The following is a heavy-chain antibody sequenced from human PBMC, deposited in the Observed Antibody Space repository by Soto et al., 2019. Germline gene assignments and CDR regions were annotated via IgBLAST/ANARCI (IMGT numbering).Heavy chain of an antibody. CDR2: ISGSGGST. CDR3: AKSPLITGTNVRAFRAFDI. Sequence: GGSLRLSCAASGFTFSSYAMSWVRQAPGKGLEWVSAISGSGGSTYYADSVKGRFTISRDNSKNTLYLQMNSLRAEDTAVYYCAKSPLITGTNVRAFRAFDIWGQGTMVTVSS. CDR1: GFTFSSYA. J-gene: IGHJ3*02. D-gene: IGHD1-7*01. V-gene: IGHV3-23*01.